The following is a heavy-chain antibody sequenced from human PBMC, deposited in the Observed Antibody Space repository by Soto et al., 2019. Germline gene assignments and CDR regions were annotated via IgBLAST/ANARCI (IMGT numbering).Heavy chain of an antibody. CDR2: ISYDGSDK. Sequence: QVHLVASGGGVVQPGRSLRLSCAASGFTFSTYGMHWVRQAPGKGLEWVALISYDGSDKYYADSVKGRFTISRDNSKNTLYLQMNSLRPEDTAVYPCAKDDTYYRGKHYYYFGMDVWGQGTTVTVSS. D-gene: IGHD1-26*01. V-gene: IGHV3-30*18. CDR1: GFTFSTYG. CDR3: AKDDTYYRGKHYYYFGMDV. J-gene: IGHJ6*02.